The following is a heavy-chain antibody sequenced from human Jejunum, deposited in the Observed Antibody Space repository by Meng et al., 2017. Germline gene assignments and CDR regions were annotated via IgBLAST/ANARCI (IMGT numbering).Heavy chain of an antibody. V-gene: IGHV4-34*02. J-gene: IGHJ1*01. CDR2: INHSGSS. D-gene: IGHD6-13*01. CDR1: GGSFSGYY. CDR3: ARPAGYSSDWYKYFQH. Sequence: QVRLQQWGAGLLKPSETLSLTCAVYGGSFSGYYWSWVRQSPGKGLEWIAEINHSGSSNYNPSFQSRVTISVDRPRNQISLKLSSVTAADTGVYYCARPAGYSSDWYKYFQHWGQGTLVTVSS.